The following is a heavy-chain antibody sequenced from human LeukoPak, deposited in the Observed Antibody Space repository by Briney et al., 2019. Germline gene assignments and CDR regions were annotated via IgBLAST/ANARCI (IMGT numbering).Heavy chain of an antibody. CDR1: GFTFSSYW. J-gene: IGHJ4*02. CDR3: ARDKSGRGIAEADY. D-gene: IGHD6-19*01. Sequence: PGGSLRLSCAASGFTFSSYWMTWVRQAPEKGLEWVANIKQDGSEKYYVDSVKGRFTISRDNAKNSLYLQMNSLRGEDTAVYYCARDKSGRGIAEADYWGQGTLVTVSS. CDR2: IKQDGSEK. V-gene: IGHV3-7*01.